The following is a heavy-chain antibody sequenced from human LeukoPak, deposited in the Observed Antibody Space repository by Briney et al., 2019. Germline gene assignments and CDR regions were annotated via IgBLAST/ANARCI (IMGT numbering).Heavy chain of an antibody. CDR1: GFIFSSYW. Sequence: GGSLRLSCAASGFIFSSYWMSWVRQAPGKGLEWVANIKQDGSEKYYVDSVKGRFTISRDNAKNSLYLQMNSLRAEDTAVYYCARADNWIPDYWGQGTLVTVSS. J-gene: IGHJ4*02. CDR2: IKQDGSEK. V-gene: IGHV3-7*01. D-gene: IGHD1-20*01. CDR3: ARADNWIPDY.